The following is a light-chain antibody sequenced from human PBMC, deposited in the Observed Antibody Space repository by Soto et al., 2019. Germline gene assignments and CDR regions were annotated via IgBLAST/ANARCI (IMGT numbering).Light chain of an antibody. CDR1: QAMSTC. CDR3: QQANSFPRT. CDR2: SAS. Sequence: DIQMTQSPSSVSASVGDRVTITCRASQAMSTCLAWYQQNPGKAPKLLIYSASNLQSGVPSRFSCSGSRTYFTLTISSLQPEDFATYYCQQANSFPRTFGQGTKVEIK. V-gene: IGKV1D-12*01. J-gene: IGKJ1*01.